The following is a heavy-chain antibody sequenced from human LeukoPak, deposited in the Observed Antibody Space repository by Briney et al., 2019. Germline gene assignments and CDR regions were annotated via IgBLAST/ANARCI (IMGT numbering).Heavy chain of an antibody. V-gene: IGHV4-30-4*08. Sequence: SETLSLTCNVSGGSTSSGDFYWSWFRQSPGKGLEWIGHIFCSGSTNYSPSLASRVTISIDTSEKQFSLSLRSVTAADTAIYYCARSLGQLLGFDPWGPGTLVTVSS. CDR1: GGSTSSGDFY. CDR3: ARSLGQLLGFDP. J-gene: IGHJ5*02. CDR2: IFCSGST. D-gene: IGHD3-10*01.